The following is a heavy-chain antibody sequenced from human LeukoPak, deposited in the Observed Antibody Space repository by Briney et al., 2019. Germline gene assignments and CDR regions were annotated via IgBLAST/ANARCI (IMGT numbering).Heavy chain of an antibody. CDR2: IRSKAYGGTI. D-gene: IGHD6-13*01. CDR3: TTDHDTSSWTFIY. J-gene: IGHJ4*02. CDR1: GFTFGDYA. Sequence: GGSLRLSCTASGFTFGDYAMSWFRQAPGKGLEWVGFIRSKAYGGTIEYAASVKGRFTISRDDSKSIAYLQMNSLKTEDTAVYYCTTDHDTSSWTFIYWGQGTLVTVSS. V-gene: IGHV3-49*03.